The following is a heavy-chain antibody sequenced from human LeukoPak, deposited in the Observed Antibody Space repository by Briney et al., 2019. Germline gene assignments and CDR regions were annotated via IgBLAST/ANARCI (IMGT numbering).Heavy chain of an antibody. CDR2: IIPILGIA. V-gene: IGHV1-69*04. J-gene: IGHJ4*02. CDR1: GGTFSSYA. Sequence: GASVKVSCKASGGTFSSYAISWVRQAPGQGLEWMGMIIPILGIANYAQKFQGRVTITADKSTSTAYMELSSLRSEDTAVYYCAREGAAAGPIDYWGQGTLVTVSS. CDR3: AREGAAAGPIDY. D-gene: IGHD6-13*01.